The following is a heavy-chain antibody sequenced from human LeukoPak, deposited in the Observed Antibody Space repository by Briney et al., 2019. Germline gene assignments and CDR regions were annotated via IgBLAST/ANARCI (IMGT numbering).Heavy chain of an antibody. CDR1: GFTFSSYA. CDR3: AKDHYDSSGYYASPFDY. J-gene: IGHJ4*02. CDR2: ISGSGGST. V-gene: IGHV3-23*01. Sequence: PGGSLRPSCAASGFTFSSYAMSWVRQAPGKGLEWVSAISGSGGSTYYADSVKGRFTISRDNSKNTLYLQMNSLRAEDTAVYYCAKDHYDSSGYYASPFDYWGQGTLVTVSS. D-gene: IGHD3-22*01.